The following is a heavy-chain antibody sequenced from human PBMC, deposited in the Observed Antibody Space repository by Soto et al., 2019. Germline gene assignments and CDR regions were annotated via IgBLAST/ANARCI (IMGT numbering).Heavy chain of an antibody. V-gene: IGHV4-61*02. CDR2: IYSDGTT. D-gene: IGHD2-2*01. J-gene: IGHJ6*02. CDR1: GGSISSGYYY. CDR3: SRVGCSNSKCYTRGMDV. Sequence: SETLSLTCSVSGGSISSGYYYWRWVRQPAGKGLEWVGRIYSDGTTNYSPSLKSRVTMSLDTSKDQFSLHLNSLAAADTAVYYCSRVGCSNSKCYTRGMDVSCQGTTVTVSS.